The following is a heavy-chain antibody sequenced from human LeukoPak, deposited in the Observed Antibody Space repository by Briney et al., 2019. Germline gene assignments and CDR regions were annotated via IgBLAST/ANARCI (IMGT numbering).Heavy chain of an antibody. CDR1: GYTFTSYG. V-gene: IGHV1-18*01. CDR3: ARGVPRIQLWPSGPYYYYMDV. J-gene: IGHJ6*03. D-gene: IGHD5-18*01. Sequence: GASVKVSCKASGYTFTSYGISWVRQAPGQGLEWMGWISAYNGNTNYAQKLQGRVTMTTDTSTSTAYMELRSLRSDDTAVYYCARGVPRIQLWPSGPYYYYMDVWGKGATFTVSS. CDR2: ISAYNGNT.